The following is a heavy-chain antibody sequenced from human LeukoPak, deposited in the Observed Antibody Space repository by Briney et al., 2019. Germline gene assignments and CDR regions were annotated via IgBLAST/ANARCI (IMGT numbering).Heavy chain of an antibody. Sequence: GGSLRLSCAASGFTFSSYWMSWVRQAPGKGLEWVANIKQDGSEKYYVDSVKGRFTISRDNAKNSLYLQMNSLRAEDTAVYYCAREGCSSTSCYFGRADYYYNMDVWGKGTTVTVSS. D-gene: IGHD2-2*01. J-gene: IGHJ6*03. CDR3: AREGCSSTSCYFGRADYYYNMDV. CDR2: IKQDGSEK. V-gene: IGHV3-7*01. CDR1: GFTFSSYW.